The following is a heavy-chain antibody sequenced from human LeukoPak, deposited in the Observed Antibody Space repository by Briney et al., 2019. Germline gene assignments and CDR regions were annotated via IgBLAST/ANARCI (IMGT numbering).Heavy chain of an antibody. Sequence: ASVNVSCKASGYTFTSYGISWVRQAPGQGLEWMGWISAYNGNTNYAQKLQGRVTMTTDTSTSTAYMELRSLRSDDTAVYYCARADGSIWYSGYFDYWGQGTLVTVSS. CDR3: ARADGSIWYSGYFDY. D-gene: IGHD6-13*01. CDR2: ISAYNGNT. CDR1: GYTFTSYG. V-gene: IGHV1-18*04. J-gene: IGHJ4*02.